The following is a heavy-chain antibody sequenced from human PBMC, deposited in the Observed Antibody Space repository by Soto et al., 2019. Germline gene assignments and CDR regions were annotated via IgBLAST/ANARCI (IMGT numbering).Heavy chain of an antibody. CDR2: NSAYNGNT. Sequence: ASVKVACKAAGENFISYGSSWWVQAPPEGREWMVWNSAYNGNTNSAHKPQGRVTMTTDTSTSTAPMELRSLSSNDTAADYYARAASRYSGSSLGPRGYLDVWGQGTPVTVSS. D-gene: IGHD1-26*01. CDR1: GENFISYG. J-gene: IGHJ4*02. CDR3: ARAASRYSGSSLGPRGYLDV. V-gene: IGHV1-18*01.